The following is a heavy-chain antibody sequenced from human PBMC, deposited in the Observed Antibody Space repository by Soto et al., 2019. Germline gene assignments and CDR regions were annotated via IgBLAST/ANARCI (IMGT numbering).Heavy chain of an antibody. CDR2: IDPSDSYT. CDR3: ARREQVWGEGAFDI. J-gene: IGHJ3*02. V-gene: IGHV5-10-1*03. CDR1: GYSFVTYW. D-gene: IGHD3-10*01. Sequence: EVQLVQSGAEVKKPGESLRISCKGSGYSFVTYWITWVRQVPGKGLEWMGRIDPSDSYTNYSPPFQGHVTISADKSINTAYLQWSSLKASDTAMYYCARREQVWGEGAFDIWGQGTMVTVSS.